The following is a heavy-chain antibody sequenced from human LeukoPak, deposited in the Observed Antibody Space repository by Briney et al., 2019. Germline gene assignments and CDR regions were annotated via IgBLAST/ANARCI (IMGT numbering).Heavy chain of an antibody. V-gene: IGHV3-9*01. J-gene: IGHJ4*02. D-gene: IGHD6-19*01. CDR1: GFTFEHYA. CDR3: ARTSSPPAVALDY. CDR2: ISWNSGHI. Sequence: GGSLRLSCAASGFTFEHYAIHWVRQAPGMGLEWVSGISWNSGHIGYADSVKGRFTISRDNAKNSLSLQMNSLRAEDTAVYYCARTSSPPAVALDYWGQGALVTVSS.